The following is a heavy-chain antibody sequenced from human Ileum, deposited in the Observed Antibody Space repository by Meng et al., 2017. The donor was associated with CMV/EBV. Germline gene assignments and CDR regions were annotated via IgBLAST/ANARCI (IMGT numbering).Heavy chain of an antibody. CDR2: MNPNTGNT. Sequence: SRKASGYSFLSYDINWVRQATGQGLEWMGWMNPNTGNTGFAQKFQGRVTLTKNTSITTVYMELSSLRSEDTAVYYCVRAYRRIYFGDYWGQGTLAPSPQ. V-gene: IGHV1-8*01. CDR3: VRAYRRIYFGDY. J-gene: IGHJ4*02. D-gene: IGHD2/OR15-2a*01. CDR1: GYSFLSYD.